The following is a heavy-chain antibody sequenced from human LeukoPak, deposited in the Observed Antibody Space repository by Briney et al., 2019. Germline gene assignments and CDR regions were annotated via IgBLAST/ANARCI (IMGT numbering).Heavy chain of an antibody. Sequence: SETLSLTCTVSGGSISSYYWTWIRQPPGKGLEWIGYIYYSGSTNYNPSLKSRVTISVDTSKNQFSLKLTSVTAADTAVYYCARDVDWGPDYWGQGTLVTVSS. CDR3: ARDVDWGPDY. D-gene: IGHD3-9*01. CDR2: IYYSGST. V-gene: IGHV4-59*01. CDR1: GGSISSYY. J-gene: IGHJ4*02.